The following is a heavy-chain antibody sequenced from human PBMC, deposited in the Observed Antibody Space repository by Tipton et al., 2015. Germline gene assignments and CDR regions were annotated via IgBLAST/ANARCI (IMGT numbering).Heavy chain of an antibody. D-gene: IGHD1-7*01. V-gene: IGHV6-1*01. CDR2: TYYRSKWYY. J-gene: IGHJ5*02. CDR3: TREGTGTIGFGWFDP. CDR1: GDSVSSSTSA. Sequence: GLVKPSQTLSLTCDISGDSVSSSTSAWNWIRQSPSRGLEWLGRTYYRSKWYYEYSISVKSRVTVTPDTSKNQFSLHLNSVTPEDTAVYCCTREGTGTIGFGWFDPWGQGTLITVSS.